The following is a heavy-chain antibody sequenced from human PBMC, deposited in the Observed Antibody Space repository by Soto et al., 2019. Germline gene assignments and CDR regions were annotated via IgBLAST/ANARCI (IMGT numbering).Heavy chain of an antibody. J-gene: IGHJ4*02. CDR3: ARDRAAGGY. CDR2: ISSGGDTI. V-gene: IGHV3-48*03. CDR1: GFSFSNYE. Sequence: PVGSLRFSCAASGFSFSNYEMNWVRQAPGKGLEWVAYISSGGDTIRYADSVRGRFTVSRDNARNSLSLQMNTLRVEDTALYYCARDRAAGGYWGQGTLVTVSS. D-gene: IGHD6-13*01.